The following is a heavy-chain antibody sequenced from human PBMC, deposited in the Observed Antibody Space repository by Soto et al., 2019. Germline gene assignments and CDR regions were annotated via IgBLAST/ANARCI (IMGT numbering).Heavy chain of an antibody. Sequence: GGSLRLSCAASGFTFSSYAMSWVRQAPGKGLEWVSGISGSGGSTYYADSLKDRFTISRDNSKDTLFLQMNNLRVEDTAVYYCAKALGYCSSTSCRFFDYWGRGTLVTVSS. CDR1: GFTFSSYA. CDR3: AKALGYCSSTSCRFFDY. J-gene: IGHJ4*02. V-gene: IGHV3-23*01. D-gene: IGHD2-2*01. CDR2: ISGSGGST.